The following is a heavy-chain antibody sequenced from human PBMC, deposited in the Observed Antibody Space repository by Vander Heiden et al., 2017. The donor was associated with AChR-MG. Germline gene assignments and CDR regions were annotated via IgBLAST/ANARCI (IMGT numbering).Heavy chain of an antibody. Sequence: QVQLVQSRAEVRKPGASVTVSCKASGGTFGSYAYSWVRQVPGQGLEWMGGIIPVYDTPNYGQKFQGRVTITADESTSTAYMELSSLRSEDTAVYYCARLPFSATLYGGAADFWGQGTLVVVTS. CDR1: GGTFGSYA. V-gene: IGHV1-69*01. CDR3: ARLPFSATLYGGAADF. J-gene: IGHJ4*01. CDR2: IIPVYDTP. D-gene: IGHD4-17*01.